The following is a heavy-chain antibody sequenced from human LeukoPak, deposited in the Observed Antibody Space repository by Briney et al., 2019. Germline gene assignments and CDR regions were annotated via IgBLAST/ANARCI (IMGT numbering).Heavy chain of an antibody. D-gene: IGHD3-22*01. CDR1: GGSISSSSYY. CDR2: IYYSGST. CDR3: ARIRETQYYYDSSGSPVGAFDI. J-gene: IGHJ3*02. Sequence: SETLSLTCTVSGGSISSSSYYWGWIRQPPGKGLEWIGSIYYSGSTYYNPSLKSRVTISVDTSKNQFSLKLSSVTAADTAVYYCARIRETQYYYDSSGSPVGAFDIWGQGTMVTVSS. V-gene: IGHV4-39*07.